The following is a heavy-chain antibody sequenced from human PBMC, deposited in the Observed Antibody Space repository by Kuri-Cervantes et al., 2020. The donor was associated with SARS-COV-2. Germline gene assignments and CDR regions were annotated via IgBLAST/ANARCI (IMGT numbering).Heavy chain of an antibody. CDR2: INHSGST. V-gene: IGHV4-34*01. J-gene: IGHJ6*03. Sequence: SQTLSLTCAVYGGSFSGYYWSWIRQPPGKGLEWIGEINHSGSTNYNPSLKSRVTMSVDTSKNQFSLKLSSVTAADTAVYYCARVVPAAGEGLYYYCMDVWGKGTTVTVSS. CDR3: ARVVPAAGEGLYYYCMDV. CDR1: GGSFSGYY. D-gene: IGHD2-2*01.